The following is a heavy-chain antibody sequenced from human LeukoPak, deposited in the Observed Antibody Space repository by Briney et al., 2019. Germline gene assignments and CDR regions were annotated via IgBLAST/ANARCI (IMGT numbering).Heavy chain of an antibody. CDR2: ISPSGSTI. D-gene: IGHD2-15*01. J-gene: IGHJ6*03. V-gene: IGHV3-11*01. Sequence: GGSLRLSCAGSGFTFSDYYMTWIRQAPGKGLEWVSYISPSGSTIHYADSVKGRFTISRDNSKNTLYLQMNSLRAEDTAVYYCAKDIVVVVAARLYYYYMDVWGKGTTVTVSS. CDR3: AKDIVVVVAARLYYYYMDV. CDR1: GFTFSDYY.